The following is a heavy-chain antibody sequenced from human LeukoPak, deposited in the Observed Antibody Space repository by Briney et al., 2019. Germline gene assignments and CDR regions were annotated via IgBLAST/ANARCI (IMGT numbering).Heavy chain of an antibody. CDR3: AKATQWLVQGYYYYMDV. Sequence: GGSLRLSCAASGFTFSSYGMHWVRQAPGKGLEWVAFIRYDGSNKYYADSVKGRFTISRDNSKNTLYLQMNSLRAEDTAVYYCAKATQWLVQGYYYYMDVWGKGTTVTVSS. CDR2: IRYDGSNK. D-gene: IGHD6-19*01. J-gene: IGHJ6*03. CDR1: GFTFSSYG. V-gene: IGHV3-30*02.